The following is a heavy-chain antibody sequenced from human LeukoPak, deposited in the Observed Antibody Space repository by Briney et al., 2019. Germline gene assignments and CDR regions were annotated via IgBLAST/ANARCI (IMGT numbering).Heavy chain of an antibody. CDR3: ARAPYDILTGYFLFDT. V-gene: IGHV4-30-2*01. Sequence: SETLSLTCAVSGGSISSGGYSWSWIRQPPGKGLEWIGYIYHSGSTYYNSSLKSRVTISVDRSKNQFSLKLSSVTAADTAVYYCARAPYDILTGYFLFDTWGQGTLSTASS. CDR2: IYHSGST. CDR1: GGSISSGGYS. J-gene: IGHJ5*02. D-gene: IGHD3-9*01.